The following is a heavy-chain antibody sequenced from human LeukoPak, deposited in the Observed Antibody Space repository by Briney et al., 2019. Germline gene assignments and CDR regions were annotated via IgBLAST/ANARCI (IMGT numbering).Heavy chain of an antibody. CDR2: IIPIFGTA. Sequence: GASAKVSCKASGGTFSSYAISWVRQAPGQGLEWMGGIIPIFGTASYAQRFQGRVTITADESTSTAYMELSSLRSEDTAVYYCASWDIVVVPAAMSPYYYYYGMDVWGQGTTVTVSS. J-gene: IGHJ6*02. D-gene: IGHD2-2*01. CDR3: ASWDIVVVPAAMSPYYYYYGMDV. CDR1: GGTFSSYA. V-gene: IGHV1-69*01.